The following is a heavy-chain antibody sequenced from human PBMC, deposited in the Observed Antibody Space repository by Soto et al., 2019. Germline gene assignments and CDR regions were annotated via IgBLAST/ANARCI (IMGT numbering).Heavy chain of an antibody. J-gene: IGHJ3*02. CDR3: ARDRVAGIWGDAFDI. CDR2: NNPYNANV. V-gene: IGHV1-18*04. CDR1: GYTFTNHG. D-gene: IGHD3-16*01. Sequence: QVQLVQSGAEVKKPGASVKVSCKTSGYTFTNHGINWVRQAPGQGLEWMGWNNPYNANVNYAQKLQGRVTMTTDTSTSTDYMDLRSLTSDDTAVYYCARDRVAGIWGDAFDIWGQGTMVTVFS.